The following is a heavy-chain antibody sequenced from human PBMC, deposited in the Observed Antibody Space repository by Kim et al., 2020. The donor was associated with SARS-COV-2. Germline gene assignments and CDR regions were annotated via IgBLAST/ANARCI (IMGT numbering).Heavy chain of an antibody. CDR1: GYTFTSYG. Sequence: ASVKVSCKASGYTFTSYGISWVRQAPGQGLEWMGWISAYNGNTNYAQKLQGRVTMTTDTSTSTAYMELRSLRSDDTAVYYCARDSDPGSTISLLPPEYDYWGQGTLVTVSS. D-gene: IGHD2-15*01. V-gene: IGHV1-18*01. CDR2: ISAYNGNT. CDR3: ARDSDPGSTISLLPPEYDY. J-gene: IGHJ4*02.